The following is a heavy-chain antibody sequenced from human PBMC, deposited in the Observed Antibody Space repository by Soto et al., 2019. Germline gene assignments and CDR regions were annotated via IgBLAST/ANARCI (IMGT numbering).Heavy chain of an antibody. CDR2: ISSSSSYI. Sequence: ESGGGLVKPGGSLRLSCAASGFTFSSYSMNWVRQAPGKGLEWVSSISSSSSYIYYADSVKGRFTISRDNAKNSLYLQMNSLRAEDTAVYYCARDQSVGATPEDFDYWGQGTLVTVSS. J-gene: IGHJ4*02. D-gene: IGHD1-26*01. CDR3: ARDQSVGATPEDFDY. CDR1: GFTFSSYS. V-gene: IGHV3-21*01.